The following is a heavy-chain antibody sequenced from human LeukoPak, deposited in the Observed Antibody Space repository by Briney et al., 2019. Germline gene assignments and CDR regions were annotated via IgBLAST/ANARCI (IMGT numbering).Heavy chain of an antibody. D-gene: IGHD2-15*01. V-gene: IGHV3-11*01. J-gene: IGHJ6*02. CDR3: ARDRRYCSGGSCYYYGMDV. CDR2: ISSSGSTI. CDR1: GFTFSDYY. Sequence: GGSLRLSCAASGFTFSDYYMSWIRQAPGKGLEWVSYISSSGSTIYYADSVKGRFTISRDNAKNSLYLQMSSLRAEDTAVYYYARDRRYCSGGSCYYYGMDVWGQGTTVTVSS.